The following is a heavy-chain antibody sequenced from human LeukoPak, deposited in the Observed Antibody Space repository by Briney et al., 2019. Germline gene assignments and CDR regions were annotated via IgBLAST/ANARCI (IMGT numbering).Heavy chain of an antibody. V-gene: IGHV4-34*01. CDR1: GGSFSGYY. Sequence: SETLSLTCAVFGGSFSGYYWSWIRQPPGKGLEWIGEINHSGSINYNSSLKSRVTISVDTSKNQFSLKLSSVTAADTAVYYCARGARYYYDSSGYYYYWGQGTLVTVSS. J-gene: IGHJ4*02. D-gene: IGHD3-22*01. CDR2: INHSGSI. CDR3: ARGARYYYDSSGYYYY.